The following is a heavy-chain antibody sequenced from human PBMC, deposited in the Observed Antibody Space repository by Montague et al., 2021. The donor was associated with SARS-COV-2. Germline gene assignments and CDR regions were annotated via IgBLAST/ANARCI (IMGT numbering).Heavy chain of an antibody. CDR2: THHWGGT. V-gene: IGHV4-4*02. Sequence: SETLSLTCAVSGDSINSEHWWSWLRHPPRKVLGWIVETHHWGGTNYPPPLRRRTSIFLTTSKKQSSLTLTSVTAADTAMYYCASHCVWQQLSTWGQGTLVSVSS. CDR1: GDSINSEHW. CDR3: ASHCVWQQLST. J-gene: IGHJ4*02. D-gene: IGHD6-13*01.